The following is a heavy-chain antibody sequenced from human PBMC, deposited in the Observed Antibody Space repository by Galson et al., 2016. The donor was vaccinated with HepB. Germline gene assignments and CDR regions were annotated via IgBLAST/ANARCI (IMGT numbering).Heavy chain of an antibody. CDR2: IHYSGTT. Sequence: ETLSLTCTVSGGSISSSVYHWAWIRQSPGKGLEWIATIHYSGTTYYNPSLKSRVTISLDTSKSQFSLMLTAVTAADTALYFCAGHSRALNKWYYFDYWGQGTLVSVSS. CDR3: AGHSRALNKWYYFDY. V-gene: IGHV4-39*01. D-gene: IGHD2-15*01. J-gene: IGHJ4*02. CDR1: GGSISSSVYH.